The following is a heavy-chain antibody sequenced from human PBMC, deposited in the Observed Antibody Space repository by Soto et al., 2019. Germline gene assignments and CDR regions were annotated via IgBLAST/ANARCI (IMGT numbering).Heavy chain of an antibody. V-gene: IGHV3-21*01. CDR2: ISSSSYYI. CDR1: GLTFSTYR. J-gene: IGHJ6*02. CDR3: AREKEDEGSSSLRVYYGMDA. D-gene: IGHD6-6*01. Sequence: GGSLRLSCAASGLTFSTYRMTWVRQAPGKGLEWVSSISSSSYYIHYADSVKGRFTISRDSAKNSVYLQLHSLRAEDTAVYYCAREKEDEGSSSLRVYYGMDAWGQGTTVTVSS.